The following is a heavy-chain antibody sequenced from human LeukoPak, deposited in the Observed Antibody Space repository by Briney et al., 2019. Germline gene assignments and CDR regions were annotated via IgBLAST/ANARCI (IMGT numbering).Heavy chain of an antibody. CDR3: ATYYSDTSARD. CDR1: GYPFTGYY. J-gene: IGHJ4*02. V-gene: IGHV1-2*02. CDR2: INPDSGGT. D-gene: IGHD3-10*01. Sequence: ASVKVSCKASGYPFTGYYMHWVRQAPGHGPEWMGWINPDSGGTKYAQKFQGRVTMTRDTSISTAYMELSSLRSDDTAVYFCATYYSDTSARDWGQGTLVTVSS.